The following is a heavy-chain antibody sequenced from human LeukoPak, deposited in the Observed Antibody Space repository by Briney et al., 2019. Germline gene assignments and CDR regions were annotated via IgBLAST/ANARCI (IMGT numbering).Heavy chain of an antibody. D-gene: IGHD3-16*01. Sequence: GGSLRLSCAASGFTFSSYWMHWVRQAPGKGLVWVSRINTDGSSTSYADSVKGRFTISRDNAKNTLYLQMNSLRAEDTAVYYCAKDDSLMITFGEVLLDYWGQGTLVTVSS. CDR2: INTDGSST. CDR3: AKDDSLMITFGEVLLDY. V-gene: IGHV3-74*01. J-gene: IGHJ4*02. CDR1: GFTFSSYW.